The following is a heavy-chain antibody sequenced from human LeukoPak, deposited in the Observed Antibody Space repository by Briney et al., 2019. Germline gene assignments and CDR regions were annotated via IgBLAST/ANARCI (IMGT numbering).Heavy chain of an antibody. J-gene: IGHJ6*03. CDR3: ARHVGGKVRYYYMDV. D-gene: IGHD4-23*01. Sequence: ASETLSLTCAVYGGSFSGYYWSWIRQPPGKGLEWIGEINHSGSTNYNPSLKSRVTISVDTSKNQFSLKLSSVTAADTAVYYCARHVGGKVRYYYMDVWGKGTTVTISS. CDR1: GGSFSGYY. V-gene: IGHV4-34*01. CDR2: INHSGST.